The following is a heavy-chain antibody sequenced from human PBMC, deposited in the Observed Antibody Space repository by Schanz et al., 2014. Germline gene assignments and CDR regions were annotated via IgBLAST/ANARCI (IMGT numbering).Heavy chain of an antibody. D-gene: IGHD2-8*01. CDR2: ISWNSYSL. V-gene: IGHV3-9*01. Sequence: EVQLVESGGGLVQPGRSLRLSCAASGFIFEDYAMYWVRQAPGKGLEWVSGISWNSYSLLYADSAQGRFTISRDNAKNSLYLQMNSLRHDDTAFYYCARAPGANASPYYFDYWGQGSLVTVSS. CDR3: ARAPGANASPYYFDY. CDR1: GFIFEDYA. J-gene: IGHJ4*02.